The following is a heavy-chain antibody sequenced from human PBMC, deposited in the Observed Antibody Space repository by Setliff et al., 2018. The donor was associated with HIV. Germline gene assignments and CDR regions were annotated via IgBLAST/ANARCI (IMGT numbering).Heavy chain of an antibody. CDR2: VYYRGRT. CDR3: ARSQPDTIFGVVIFDY. J-gene: IGHJ4*02. D-gene: IGHD3-3*01. CDR1: GGSMSSSGPGYY. Sequence: PSETLSLTCTVSGGSMSSSGPGYYWGWVRQTPGGGLEWIGSVYYRGRTYYNPSLKSRVTISVDTSKNQLSLRLTSMTAADTAVYYCARSQPDTIFGVVIFDYWGQGKMVTVSS. V-gene: IGHV4-39*01.